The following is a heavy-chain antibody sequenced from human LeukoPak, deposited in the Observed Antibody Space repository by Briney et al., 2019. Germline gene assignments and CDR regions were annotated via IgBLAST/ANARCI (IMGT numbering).Heavy chain of an antibody. CDR3: ARSGSGYYDCRGPGHY. V-gene: IGHV3-33*01. CDR2: IWYDGSNK. Sequence: PGRSLRLSCAASGFTFSSYGMHWVRQAPGKGLEWVAVIWYDGSNKYYADSVKGRFTISRDNSKNTLYLQMNSLRAEDTAVYYCARSGSGYYDCRGPGHYWGQGTLVTVSS. J-gene: IGHJ4*02. CDR1: GFTFSSYG. D-gene: IGHD3-22*01.